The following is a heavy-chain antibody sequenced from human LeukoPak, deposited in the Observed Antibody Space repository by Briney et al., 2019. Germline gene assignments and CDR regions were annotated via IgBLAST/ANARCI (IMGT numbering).Heavy chain of an antibody. Sequence: GESLKISCKGSGYSFPSYWIGWVRQMPGKGLEWMGIIYPGDSDTRYNPSFQGQVTISADKSINTAYLQWSTLKASDTAIYYCARQDGGSYQYYFDYWGQGTLVTVSS. J-gene: IGHJ4*02. V-gene: IGHV5-51*01. CDR2: IYPGDSDT. CDR3: ARQDGGSYQYYFDY. D-gene: IGHD1-26*01. CDR1: GYSFPSYW.